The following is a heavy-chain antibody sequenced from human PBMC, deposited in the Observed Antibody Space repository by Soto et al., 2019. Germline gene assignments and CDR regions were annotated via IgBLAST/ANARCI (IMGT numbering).Heavy chain of an antibody. Sequence: APVKVSCQASGYTLSSYGISWGRQAPGQGLEWMGWISAYNGNTNYAQKLQGRVTMTTDTSTSTAYMELRSLRSDDTAVYYCARVATDGIFDYWGQGTLVTVSS. CDR3: ARVATDGIFDY. D-gene: IGHD5-12*01. V-gene: IGHV1-18*01. CDR2: ISAYNGNT. J-gene: IGHJ4*02. CDR1: GYTLSSYG.